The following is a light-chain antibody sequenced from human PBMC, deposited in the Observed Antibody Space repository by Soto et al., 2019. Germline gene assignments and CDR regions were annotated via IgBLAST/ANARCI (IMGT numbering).Light chain of an antibody. V-gene: IGKV1-5*03. Sequence: SLSASVVDRVTITCRASQTISSWLAWYQQKPGKAPKLLIYKASTLKSGVPSRFSGSGSGTEFTLTIFFFPPEDLDTNFHNGFG. CDR1: QTISSW. CDR3: NG. CDR2: KAS. J-gene: IGKJ3*01.